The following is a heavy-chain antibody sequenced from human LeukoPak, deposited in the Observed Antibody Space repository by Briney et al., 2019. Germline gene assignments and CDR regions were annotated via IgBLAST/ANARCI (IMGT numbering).Heavy chain of an antibody. CDR2: ISGSGGST. CDR3: ARGGSYCSGATCYSYYYMDV. J-gene: IGHJ6*03. D-gene: IGHD2-15*01. Sequence: PGGSLRLSCAASGFTFSSYAMSWVRQAPGKGLEWVSAISGSGGSTYYADSVKGRFTISRDNAKNSLYLQMNSLRVDDTALYYCARGGSYCSGATCYSYYYMDVWGKGTTVTISS. V-gene: IGHV3-23*01. CDR1: GFTFSSYA.